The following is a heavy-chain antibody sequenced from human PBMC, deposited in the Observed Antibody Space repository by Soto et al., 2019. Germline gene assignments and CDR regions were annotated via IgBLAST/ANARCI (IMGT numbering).Heavy chain of an antibody. Sequence: PGESLKISCKGSGYRFTSYCIGWVRQMPGKGLEWMGIIYPSDSDIRYSPSFQGQVTISADKSISTAHLQWSSLKASDTAMYYCARRFDFWSGSGSYYYGLDVWGQGTTVTVSS. CDR1: GYRFTSYC. V-gene: IGHV5-51*01. J-gene: IGHJ6*02. CDR3: ARRFDFWSGSGSYYYGLDV. CDR2: IYPSDSDI. D-gene: IGHD3-3*01.